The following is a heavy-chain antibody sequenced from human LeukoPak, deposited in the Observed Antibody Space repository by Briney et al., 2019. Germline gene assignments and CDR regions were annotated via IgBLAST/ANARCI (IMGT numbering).Heavy chain of an antibody. J-gene: IGHJ4*02. D-gene: IGHD2-21*01. Sequence: GGSLRLSCAASGFTFSTFAMSWVRQVPGKGLEWVSSISSSGDSTYYADSAKGRFSTSRDNSKNTLYLQMNSLRAEDTAVYYCAKGSGGSSYSSLDYWSQGTLVTVSS. CDR3: AKGSGGSSYSSLDY. V-gene: IGHV3-23*01. CDR2: ISSSGDST. CDR1: GFTFSTFA.